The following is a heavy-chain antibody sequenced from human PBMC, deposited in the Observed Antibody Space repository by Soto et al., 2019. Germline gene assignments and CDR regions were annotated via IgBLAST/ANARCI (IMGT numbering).Heavy chain of an antibody. V-gene: IGHV3-23*01. CDR1: GFTFSSYA. CDR3: AKRDYDILTGYFNFDY. J-gene: IGHJ4*02. Sequence: PGESLKISCAASGFTFSSYAMSWVRQAPGKGLEWVSAISGSGGSTYYADSVKGRFTISRDNSKNTLYLQMNSLRAEDTAVYYCAKRDYDILTGYFNFDYWGQGTLVTVSS. D-gene: IGHD3-9*01. CDR2: ISGSGGST.